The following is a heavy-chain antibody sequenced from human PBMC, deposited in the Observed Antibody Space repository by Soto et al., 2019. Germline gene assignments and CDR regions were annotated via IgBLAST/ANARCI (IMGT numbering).Heavy chain of an antibody. CDR3: ARAMTTVTTLDY. J-gene: IGHJ4*02. Sequence: QLQLQESGSGLVKPSQTLSLTCAVSGGSISSGGYSWSWIRQPPGKGLEWIGYIYHSGSTYYNPYRKSRVTISVDRSTNQFSRKLSSVTAADTAVYYCARAMTTVTTLDYWGQGTLVTVSS. D-gene: IGHD4-17*01. CDR1: GGSISSGGYS. V-gene: IGHV4-30-2*01. CDR2: IYHSGST.